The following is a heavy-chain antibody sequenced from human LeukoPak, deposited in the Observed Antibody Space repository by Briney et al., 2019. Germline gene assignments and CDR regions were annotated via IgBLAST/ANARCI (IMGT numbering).Heavy chain of an antibody. CDR1: GYTFTNYG. J-gene: IGHJ4*02. Sequence: ASVKVSCKASGYTFTNYGISWVRQAPGQGLEWMGWISAYSGNTNYAQNLQGRVTMTTDTSTSTAYTELRSLRSDDTAVYYCARAPDDYDFWGGPFDYWGRGTLVTVSS. CDR3: ARAPDDYDFWGGPFDY. V-gene: IGHV1-18*01. CDR2: ISAYSGNT. D-gene: IGHD3-3*01.